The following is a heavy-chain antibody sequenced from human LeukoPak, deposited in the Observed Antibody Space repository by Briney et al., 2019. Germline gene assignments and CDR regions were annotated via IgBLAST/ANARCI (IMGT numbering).Heavy chain of an antibody. CDR3: ARDAVWGSYRYPTLFDY. Sequence: GRSLRLSCAASGFTFSSYAMRWVRQAPGKGLEWVAVISYDGSNKYYADSVKGRFTISRDNSKNTLYLQMNSLRAEDTAVYYCARDAVWGSYRYPTLFDYWGQGTLVTVSS. J-gene: IGHJ4*02. CDR2: ISYDGSNK. D-gene: IGHD3-16*02. V-gene: IGHV3-30-3*01. CDR1: GFTFSSYA.